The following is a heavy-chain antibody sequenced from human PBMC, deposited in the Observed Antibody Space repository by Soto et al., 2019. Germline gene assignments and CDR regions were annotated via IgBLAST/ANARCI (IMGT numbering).Heavy chain of an antibody. CDR3: ARSTYHYSSSWTGNDAFDI. Sequence: PGGSLRLSCAASGFTFSSYAMHWVRQAPGKGLEWVAVISYDGSNKYYADSVKGRFTISRDNSKNTLYPQMNSLRAEDTAVYYCARSTYHYSSSWTGNDAFDIWGQGTMVTVSS. CDR1: GFTFSSYA. D-gene: IGHD6-13*01. J-gene: IGHJ3*02. V-gene: IGHV3-30-3*01. CDR2: ISYDGSNK.